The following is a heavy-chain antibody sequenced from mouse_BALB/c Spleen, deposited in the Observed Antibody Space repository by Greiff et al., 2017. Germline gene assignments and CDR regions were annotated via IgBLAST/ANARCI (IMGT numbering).Heavy chain of an antibody. V-gene: IGHV7-3*02. Sequence: EVKLVESGGGLVQPGGSLRLSCATSGFTFTDYYMSWVRQPPGKALEWLGFIRNKANGYTTEYSASVKGRFTISRDNSQSILYLQMNTLRAEDSATYYCAPGARDGDAMDYWGQGTSVTVSS. D-gene: IGHD3-3*01. CDR2: IRNKANGYTT. J-gene: IGHJ4*01. CDR1: GFTFTDYY. CDR3: APGARDGDAMDY.